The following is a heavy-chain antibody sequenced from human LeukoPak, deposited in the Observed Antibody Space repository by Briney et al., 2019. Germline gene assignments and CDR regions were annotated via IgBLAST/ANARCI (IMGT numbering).Heavy chain of an antibody. D-gene: IGHD2-2*01. CDR3: ARGSLVVPAAIIQFDY. CDR1: GFAFSSYA. J-gene: IGHJ4*02. Sequence: PGGSLRLSCAASGFAFSSYAMHWVRQAPGKGLEWVAVISYDGSNKYYADSVKGRFTISRDNSKNTLYLQMNSLRAEDTAVYYCARGSLVVPAAIIQFDYWGQGTLVTVSS. V-gene: IGHV3-30-3*01. CDR2: ISYDGSNK.